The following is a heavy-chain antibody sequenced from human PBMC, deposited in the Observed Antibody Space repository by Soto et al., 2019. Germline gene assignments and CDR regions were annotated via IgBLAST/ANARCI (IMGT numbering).Heavy chain of an antibody. CDR2: INPKGGGT. V-gene: IGHV1-2*04. Sequence: QVQLLQSGAEVKKPGASVKVSCKASGYTFIDYYMHWVRQAPGQGPEWMGCINPKGGGTKYAQKFQDWVTMTLDTSISTAYMELNRLRSDDKAVYYCARESVALTKDFDYWGQGTLVTVSS. CDR3: ARESVALTKDFDY. D-gene: IGHD2-21*02. J-gene: IGHJ4*02. CDR1: GYTFIDYY.